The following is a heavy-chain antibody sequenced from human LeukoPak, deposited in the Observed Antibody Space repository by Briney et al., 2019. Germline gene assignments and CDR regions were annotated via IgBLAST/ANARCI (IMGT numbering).Heavy chain of an antibody. CDR3: TTMLITIFGVGPFDY. Sequence: GGSLRLSCVASGFTFSNYGMNWVRQAPGKGLEWVSYVSASRSSISYADSVKGRFTISRDNSKNTLYLQMNSLKTEDTAVYYCTTMLITIFGVGPFDYWGQGTLVTVSS. CDR1: GFTFSNYG. CDR2: VSASRSSI. V-gene: IGHV3-48*01. J-gene: IGHJ4*02. D-gene: IGHD3-3*01.